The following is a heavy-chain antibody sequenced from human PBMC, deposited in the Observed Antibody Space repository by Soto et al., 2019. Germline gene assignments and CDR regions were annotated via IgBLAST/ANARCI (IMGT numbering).Heavy chain of an antibody. CDR1: GYTFTSYY. Sequence: ASVKVSCKASGYTFTSYYMHWVRQAPGQGLEWMGIINPSGGSTSYAQKFQGRVTMTRDTSTSTVYMELSSLRSEDTAVYYCARDLRIMRDIVVVPADTLAVRNYYCYGMDVWGQGTTVTVSS. CDR2: INPSGGST. J-gene: IGHJ6*02. CDR3: ARDLRIMRDIVVVPADTLAVRNYYCYGMDV. D-gene: IGHD2-2*01. V-gene: IGHV1-46*01.